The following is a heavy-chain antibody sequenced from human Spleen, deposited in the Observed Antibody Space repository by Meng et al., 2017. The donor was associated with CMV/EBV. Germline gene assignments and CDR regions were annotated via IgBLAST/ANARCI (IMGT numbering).Heavy chain of an antibody. V-gene: IGHV1-2*02. CDR3: ARDNNWGPDY. Sequence: ASVKVSCKASGYTFAGYHVHWVRQAPGQGLEWMGWIHPHRGDTNYAQQFQGRVTLTRDTSINTGYMELTRLTSDDTAVYYCARDNNWGPDYWGQGTLVTVS. CDR2: IHPHRGDT. CDR1: GYTFAGYH. J-gene: IGHJ4*02. D-gene: IGHD7-27*01.